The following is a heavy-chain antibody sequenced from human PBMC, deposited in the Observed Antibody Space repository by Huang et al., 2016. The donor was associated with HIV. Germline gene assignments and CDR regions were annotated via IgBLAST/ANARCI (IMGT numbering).Heavy chain of an antibody. J-gene: IGHJ3*02. D-gene: IGHD3-22*01. CDR1: GGSIGSSSYF. CDR3: ARLINYYESSGYSRRAAFDI. CDR2: IYYRGTT. V-gene: IGHV4-39*01. Sequence: QLQLQESGPRLVKPSETLSLTCSVSGGSIGSSSYFWGWIRQPPGKGLEWSGTIYYRGTTHFNPSLKSRVTISVDTAKNQFSLRLSSVTAADTAVYYCARLINYYESSGYSRRAAFDIWGQGTMVTVSS.